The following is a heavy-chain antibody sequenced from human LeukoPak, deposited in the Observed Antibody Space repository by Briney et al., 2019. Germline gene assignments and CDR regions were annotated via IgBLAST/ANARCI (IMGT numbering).Heavy chain of an antibody. CDR1: GYTFADYY. CDR2: INPNSGGT. J-gene: IGHJ4*02. Sequence: GASVKVSCKASGYTFADYYMHWVRQAPGQGLEYMGWINPNSGGTDYAQKFQGRVTMTRDTSISTAYMELSRLRPDDTAVYYCARDRYYDSSGYSPRGYYWGQGTLVTVSS. CDR3: ARDRYYDSSGYSPRGYY. D-gene: IGHD3-22*01. V-gene: IGHV1-2*02.